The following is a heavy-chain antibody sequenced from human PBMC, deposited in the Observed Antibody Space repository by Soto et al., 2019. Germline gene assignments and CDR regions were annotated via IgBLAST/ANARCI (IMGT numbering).Heavy chain of an antibody. J-gene: IGHJ6*02. CDR1: GGTFSSYA. CDR2: IIPIFGTA. Sequence: QVQLVQSGAEVKKPGSSVKVSCKASGGTFSSYAISWVRQAPGQGLEWMGGIIPIFGTANYAQKFQGRVTITADESTSTAYMELSSLRSEDTAVYYCASDSRSLAGYYYGMDVWGQGTTVTVSS. V-gene: IGHV1-69*12. CDR3: ASDSRSLAGYYYGMDV. D-gene: IGHD6-19*01.